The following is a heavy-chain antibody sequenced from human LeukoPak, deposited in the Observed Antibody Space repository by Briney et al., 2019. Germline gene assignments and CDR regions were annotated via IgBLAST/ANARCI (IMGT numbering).Heavy chain of an antibody. CDR2: ISGSGGST. J-gene: IGHJ4*02. D-gene: IGHD3-22*01. CDR3: AKDSGSSGYFDY. V-gene: IGHV3-23*01. CDR1: GFTFSSYG. Sequence: TGGSLRLSCAASGFTFSSYGMHWVRQAPGKGLEWVSAISGSGGSTYYADSVKGRFTISRDNSKNTLYLQMNSLRAEDTAVYYCAKDSGSSGYFDYWGQGTLVTVSS.